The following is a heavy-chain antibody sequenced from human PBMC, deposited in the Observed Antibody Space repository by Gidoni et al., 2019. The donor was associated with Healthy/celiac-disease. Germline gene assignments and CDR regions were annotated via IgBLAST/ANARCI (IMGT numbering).Heavy chain of an antibody. CDR1: GYSFTSYW. Sequence: EVQLVQSGAEVKKPGESLKISCKGSGYSFTSYWIGWVRQMPGKGLEWMGIIYPGDSDTRYSPSFQGQVTISADKSISTAYLQWSSLKASDTAMYYCAREMLAYCGGDCPFDYWGQGTLVTVSS. CDR3: AREMLAYCGGDCPFDY. V-gene: IGHV5-51*01. D-gene: IGHD2-21*02. J-gene: IGHJ4*02. CDR2: IYPGDSDT.